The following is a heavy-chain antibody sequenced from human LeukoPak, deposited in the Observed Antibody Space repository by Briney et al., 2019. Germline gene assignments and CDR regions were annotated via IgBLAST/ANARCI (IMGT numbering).Heavy chain of an antibody. CDR3: AKGGSSGYVYYYYMDV. Sequence: GRSLRLSCAASGFTFSSYGMHWVRQAPGKGLEWVAILWYDGSTKYYADSVKGRLTISRDNSKNTLYLQMNSLRAEDTAVYYCAKGGSSGYVYYYYMDVWGKGTTVTVSS. CDR1: GFTFSSYG. V-gene: IGHV3-33*06. D-gene: IGHD3-22*01. CDR2: LWYDGSTK. J-gene: IGHJ6*03.